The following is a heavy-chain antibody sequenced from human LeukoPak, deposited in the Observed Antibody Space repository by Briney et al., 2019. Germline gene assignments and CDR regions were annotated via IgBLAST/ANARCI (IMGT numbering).Heavy chain of an antibody. V-gene: IGHV3-7*01. J-gene: IGHJ5*02. D-gene: IGHD3-16*01. CDR2: IKQDGSEK. CDR1: GFTISDYW. CDR3: VRDGGTDWYDP. Sequence: GGSLRLSCAASGFTISDYWMTWVRQAPGKRLEWVANIKQDGSEKTYVDSVKGRFTISRDNAKNSIFLQMNSLRVEDMAMYYCVRDGGTDWYDPWGQGTLVSVSS.